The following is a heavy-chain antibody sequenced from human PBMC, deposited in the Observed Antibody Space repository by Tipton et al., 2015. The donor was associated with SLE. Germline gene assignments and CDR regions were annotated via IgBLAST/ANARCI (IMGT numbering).Heavy chain of an antibody. J-gene: IGHJ4*02. V-gene: IGHV4-4*07. CDR2: IFTSGSA. D-gene: IGHD2-8*01. CDR3: AREKDGVDY. Sequence: TLSLTCTVSGGSISNYYWSWIRQPAGKGLEWIGRIFTSGSATYNPSLKSRVTISLDTSKNQFYLKLSSVTAADTAVYYCAREKDGVDYWGQGTLVTVSS. CDR1: GGSISNYY.